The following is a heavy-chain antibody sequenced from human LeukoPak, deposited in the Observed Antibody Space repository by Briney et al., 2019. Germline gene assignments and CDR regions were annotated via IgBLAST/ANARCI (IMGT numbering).Heavy chain of an antibody. V-gene: IGHV1-69*13. J-gene: IGHJ4*02. CDR1: GGTFSSYA. CDR3: ARGDYDSSGHYFDY. D-gene: IGHD3-22*01. CDR2: IIPIFGTA. Sequence: GASVTVSCKASGGTFSSYAISWVRQAHGEGLEWMGGIIPIFGTANYAQKFQGRVTITADESTSAAYMELSSLRSEDSAVYYCARGDYDSSGHYFDYWGQGTLVTVSS.